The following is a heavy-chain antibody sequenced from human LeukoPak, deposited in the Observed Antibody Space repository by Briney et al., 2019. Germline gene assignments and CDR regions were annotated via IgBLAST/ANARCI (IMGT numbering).Heavy chain of an antibody. D-gene: IGHD1-26*01. Sequence: GGSLRLSCAASGFPFSSYAMHWVRQAPGKGLEGVAVISYDGRNKYYADSVKGRFTISRDNSKNTLYLEMNSLRAEDTAIYYCAKMKGHPLPKYYMDVWGQGTTVTVSS. V-gene: IGHV3-30*07. CDR1: GFPFSSYA. CDR3: AKMKGHPLPKYYMDV. J-gene: IGHJ6*01. CDR2: ISYDGRNK.